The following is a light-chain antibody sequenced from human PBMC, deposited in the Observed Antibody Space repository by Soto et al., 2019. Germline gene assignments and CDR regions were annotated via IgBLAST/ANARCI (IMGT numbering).Light chain of an antibody. CDR1: QSISTS. CDR2: AAS. CDR3: QQYYRYWT. Sequence: DIQMTQSPSTRAASVGDRGTITCRPSQSISTSLAWYQQNPAKAPQLLISAASTSESAAPSRFSGGGSGTEPIFTIRSLQPDDFATYYCQQYYRYWTFGQGTKVDIK. V-gene: IGKV1-5*01. J-gene: IGKJ1*01.